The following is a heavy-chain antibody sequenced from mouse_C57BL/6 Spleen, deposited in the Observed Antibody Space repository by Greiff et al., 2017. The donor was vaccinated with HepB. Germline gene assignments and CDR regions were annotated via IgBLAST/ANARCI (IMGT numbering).Heavy chain of an antibody. J-gene: IGHJ4*01. V-gene: IGHV1-64*01. D-gene: IGHD2-4*01. CDR2: IHPNSGST. CDR1: GYTFTSYW. CDR3: AREGIYYDYDGDYYAMDY. Sequence: VQLQQPGAELVKPGASVKLSCKASGYTFTSYWMHWVKQRPGQGLEWIGMIHPNSGSTNYNEKFKSKATLTVDKSSSTAYMQLSSLTSEDSAVYYCAREGIYYDYDGDYYAMDYWGQGTSVTVSS.